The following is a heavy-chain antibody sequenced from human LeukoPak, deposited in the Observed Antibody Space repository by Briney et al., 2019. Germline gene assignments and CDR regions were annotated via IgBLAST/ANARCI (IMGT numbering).Heavy chain of an antibody. D-gene: IGHD1-26*01. J-gene: IGHJ4*02. CDR1: GFTFSSSW. CDR3: ASSSTGSYYPDYFDY. Sequence: GGSLRLSCAASGFTFSSSWMSWVRQAPGKGLEWVANIKQDGSEKKYVDSVKGRFTISRDNAKNSLYLQMNSLRAEDTAVYYCASSSTGSYYPDYFDYWGQGTLVTVSS. V-gene: IGHV3-7*01. CDR2: IKQDGSEK.